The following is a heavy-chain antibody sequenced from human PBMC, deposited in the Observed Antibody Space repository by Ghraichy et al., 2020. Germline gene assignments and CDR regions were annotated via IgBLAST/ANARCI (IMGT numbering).Heavy chain of an antibody. J-gene: IGHJ4*02. CDR1: GYTFTSYY. D-gene: IGHD6-19*01. V-gene: IGHV1-8*02. Sequence: ASVKVSCKASGYTFTSYYMHWVRQATGQGLEWMGWMNPNSGNTGYAQKFQGRVTMTRNTSISTAYMELSSLRSEDTAVYYCARTRPGGWYGLNDYWGQGTLVTVSS. CDR3: ARTRPGGWYGLNDY. CDR2: MNPNSGNT.